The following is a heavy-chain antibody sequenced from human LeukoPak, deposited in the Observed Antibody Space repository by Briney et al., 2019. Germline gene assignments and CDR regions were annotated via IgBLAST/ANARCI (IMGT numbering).Heavy chain of an antibody. D-gene: IGHD2-8*01. V-gene: IGHV3-48*01. J-gene: IGHJ3*02. CDR2: ISSSNNSM. Sequence: GGSLRLSCAASGFTFITYSMNWVRQAPGKGLEWVSYISSSNNSMYYADSVKGRFTISRDNAKNSLYLQMNSLRAEDTAVYYCARDRVKWRVDPDAFDIWGQGTMVTVSS. CDR1: GFTFITYS. CDR3: ARDRVKWRVDPDAFDI.